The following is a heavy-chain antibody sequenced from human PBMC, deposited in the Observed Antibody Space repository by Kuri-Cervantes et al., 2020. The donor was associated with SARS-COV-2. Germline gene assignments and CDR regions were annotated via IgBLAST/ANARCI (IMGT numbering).Heavy chain of an antibody. CDR2: INHSGST. Sequence: SETLSLTCAVYGGSFSGYYWSWIRQPPGKGLEWIGEINHSGSTNYNPSLKSRVTRSVDTSKNQFSLKLSSVTAADTAVYYCARGYEGRYYYGMDVWGQGTTVTVSS. J-gene: IGHJ6*02. V-gene: IGHV4-34*01. CDR1: GGSFSGYY. D-gene: IGHD3-3*01. CDR3: ARGYEGRYYYGMDV.